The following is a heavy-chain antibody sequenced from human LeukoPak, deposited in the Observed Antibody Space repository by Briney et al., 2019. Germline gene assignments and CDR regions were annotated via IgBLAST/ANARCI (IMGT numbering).Heavy chain of an antibody. V-gene: IGHV3-48*03. Sequence: PGGSLRLSCAASGFTFSSYAMHWVRQAPGKGLEWVSHITNSGRTIYYADSVKGRFTISRDNAKNSLYLQMSSLRADDTAVYYCARGLYSYGSIDYWGQGTLVTVSS. J-gene: IGHJ4*02. CDR3: ARGLYSYGSIDY. D-gene: IGHD5-18*01. CDR2: ITNSGRTI. CDR1: GFTFSSYA.